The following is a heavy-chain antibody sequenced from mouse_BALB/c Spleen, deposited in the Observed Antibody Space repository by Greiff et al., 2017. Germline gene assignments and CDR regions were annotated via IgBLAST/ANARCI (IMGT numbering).Heavy chain of an antibody. D-gene: IGHD2-1*01. J-gene: IGHJ1*01. Sequence: VHVKQSGTVLARPGASVKMSCKASGYTFTSYWMHWVKQRPGQGLEWIGAIYPGNSDTSYNQKFKGKAKLTAVTSTSTAYMELSSLTNEDSAVYYCTDYGNYGGYFDVWGAGTTVTVSS. CDR1: GYTFTSYW. CDR3: TDYGNYGGYFDV. CDR2: IYPGNSDT. V-gene: IGHV1-5*01.